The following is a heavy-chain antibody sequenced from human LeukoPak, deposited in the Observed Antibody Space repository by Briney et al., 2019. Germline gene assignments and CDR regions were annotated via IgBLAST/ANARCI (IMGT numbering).Heavy chain of an antibody. CDR2: IKSKTGGGTT. V-gene: IGHV3-15*01. CDR3: TTAGTSH. D-gene: IGHD3-10*01. CDR1: GFTFSNAW. Sequence: GGSLRLSCAASGFTFSNAWMSWVRQAPGKGLEWVGRIKSKTGGGTTDYAAPVKGRFTISRDDSKNRLYLQMNSLKSEDTAVYYCTTAGTSHWGQGTLVTVSS. J-gene: IGHJ1*01.